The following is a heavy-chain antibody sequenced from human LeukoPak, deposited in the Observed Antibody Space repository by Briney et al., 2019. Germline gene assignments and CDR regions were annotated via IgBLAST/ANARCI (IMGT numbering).Heavy chain of an antibody. CDR3: ARDSYYGGHYSFFEH. CDR2: IGPSNHYT. Sequence: ASVKVSCTTSAYTFTNFRIHWVRQAPGHGFEWMGWIGPSNHYTEYAHKLQDRLTLTTDTSTTTAHMELRSLTFDDTAIYFCARDSYYGGHYSFFEHWGQGTLVTVSS. V-gene: IGHV1-18*01. J-gene: IGHJ4*02. CDR1: AYTFTNFR. D-gene: IGHD4/OR15-4a*01.